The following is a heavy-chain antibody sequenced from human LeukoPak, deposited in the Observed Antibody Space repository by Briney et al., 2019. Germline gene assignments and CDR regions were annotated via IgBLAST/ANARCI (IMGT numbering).Heavy chain of an antibody. J-gene: IGHJ4*02. CDR1: GASISNRNYY. Sequence: SETLSLTCTVSGASISNRNYYWGWLRQPPGKGLEWIAIIHYNGATYYNPSLKSRVTIFLDTSRNQFSLKLSSVAAADTALYFCARHPLLPYSSGYYDYCGQGALVTVSS. D-gene: IGHD6-19*01. CDR2: IHYNGAT. V-gene: IGHV4-39*01. CDR3: ARHPLLPYSSGYYDY.